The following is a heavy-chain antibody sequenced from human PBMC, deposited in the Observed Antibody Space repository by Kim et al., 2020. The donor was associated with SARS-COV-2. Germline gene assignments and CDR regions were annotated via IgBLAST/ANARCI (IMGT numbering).Heavy chain of an antibody. CDR1: GYTFISYG. D-gene: IGHD2-2*03. CDR2: ISAYNGNT. Sequence: ASVKVSCKASGYTFISYGISWVRQAPGQGLEWMGWISAYNGNTNYAQKLQGRVTMTTDTSTSTAYMELRSLRSDDTAVYYCATGGYCSSTSCYEVSVDYWGHGSLVTASS. CDR3: ATGGYCSSTSCYEVSVDY. J-gene: IGHJ4*01. V-gene: IGHV1-18*01.